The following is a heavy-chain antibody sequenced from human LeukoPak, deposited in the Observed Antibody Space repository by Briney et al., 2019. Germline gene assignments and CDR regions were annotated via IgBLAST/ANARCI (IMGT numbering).Heavy chain of an antibody. CDR3: ARGGLVRGTINSLIAFDV. J-gene: IGHJ3*01. D-gene: IGHD3-10*01. V-gene: IGHV6-1*01. CDR2: IYYRPQYRTQWVD. Sequence: SQTLSLTCVISGDSVSNTAAGWSWIRQSPSRGLEWLGRIYYRPQYRTQWVDDYAVSVRSRISINPDTSKNQFSLQLNSVIPEDTAIYYWARGGLVRGTINSLIAFDVWGQGTMVTVSS. CDR1: GDSVSNTAAG.